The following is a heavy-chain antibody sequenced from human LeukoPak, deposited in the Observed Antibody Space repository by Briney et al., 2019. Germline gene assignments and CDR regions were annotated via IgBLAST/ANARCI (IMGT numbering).Heavy chain of an antibody. CDR2: IYYTGKT. CDR3: ARIYAPPDGAFDI. Sequence: KPSETLSLTCTVSGDSVSNGNYYWSWLRQPPGKALEWIGYIYYTGKTYYNPSLEGRVTILVDTSRNHFSVKLSSVTAADTAVYYCARIYAPPDGAFDIWGQGTMVTVSS. D-gene: IGHD5/OR15-5a*01. V-gene: IGHV4-61*03. CDR1: GDSVSNGNYY. J-gene: IGHJ3*02.